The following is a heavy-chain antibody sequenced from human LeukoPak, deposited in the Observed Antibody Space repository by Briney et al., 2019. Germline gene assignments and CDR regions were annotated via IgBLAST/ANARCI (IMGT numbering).Heavy chain of an antibody. J-gene: IGHJ6*03. CDR1: GYTFTSYD. CDR3: ARAPPRYDFWSGPILGYYYYYMDV. V-gene: IGHV1-8*01. D-gene: IGHD3-3*01. Sequence: ASVKVSCKASGYTFTSYDINWVRQATGQGLEWMGWMNPNSGNTGYAQKFQGRVTMTRNTSISTAYMELSSLRSEDTAVYYCARAPPRYDFWSGPILGYYYYYMDVWGKGTTVTVSS. CDR2: MNPNSGNT.